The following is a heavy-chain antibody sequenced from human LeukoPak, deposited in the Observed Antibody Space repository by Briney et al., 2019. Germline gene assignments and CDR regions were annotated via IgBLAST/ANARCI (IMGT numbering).Heavy chain of an antibody. CDR3: ATLWGSSSSWFDY. Sequence: GGSLRLSCAASGFTFSSYAMSWVRQAPGKGLKWVSTINDNGDGTYYADSVKGRFTISRDNSYNTVSLQMNSLRAEDTAVYYCATLWGSSSSWFDYWGQGTLVTVSS. CDR1: GFTFSSYA. J-gene: IGHJ4*02. CDR2: INDNGDGT. D-gene: IGHD6-13*01. V-gene: IGHV3-23*01.